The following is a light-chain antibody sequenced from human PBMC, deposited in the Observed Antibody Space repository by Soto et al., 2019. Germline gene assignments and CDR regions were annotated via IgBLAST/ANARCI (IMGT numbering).Light chain of an antibody. V-gene: IGKV3-20*01. J-gene: IGKJ4*01. Sequence: EIVWTESQGTLSLSPGERATLSCRASQSVSNNYLAWYQQKPGQAPRLLIYGASNRATGIPDRFSGSGSGTDFTLTISRLEPEDFAVYYCQQYDNWPLTFGGGTKV. CDR3: QQYDNWPLT. CDR2: GAS. CDR1: QSVSNNY.